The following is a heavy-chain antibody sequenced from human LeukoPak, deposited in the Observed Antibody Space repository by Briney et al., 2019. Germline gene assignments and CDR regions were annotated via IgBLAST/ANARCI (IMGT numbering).Heavy chain of an antibody. V-gene: IGHV3-23*01. CDR1: GFTFSSYA. CDR2: ISGSGGST. Sequence: PGGSLRLSCAASGFTFSSYAISWVRQAPGKGLEWVSAISGSGGSTYYVDSVKGRFTISRDNSKNTLYLQMNSLRAEDTAVYYCAKEVGDGYNLIDYWGQGTLVTVSS. D-gene: IGHD5-24*01. CDR3: AKEVGDGYNLIDY. J-gene: IGHJ4*02.